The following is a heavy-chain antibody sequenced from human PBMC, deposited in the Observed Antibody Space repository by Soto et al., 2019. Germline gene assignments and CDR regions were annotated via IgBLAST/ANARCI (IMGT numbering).Heavy chain of an antibody. CDR3: AKTVGPTQLDDH. CDR2: ISNSDDVG. Sequence: EVQLLESGGGLVHPLGSLRLSCSGSGFTFNNHVINWVRQAPGKGLEWVASISNSDDVGFYADSVRGRFSVTRDKSTNTLHLQMDYVQVEETGIYYYAKTVGPTQLDDHWGQGALVTVAS. CDR1: GFTFNNHV. V-gene: IGHV3-23*01. D-gene: IGHD6-6*01. J-gene: IGHJ4*02.